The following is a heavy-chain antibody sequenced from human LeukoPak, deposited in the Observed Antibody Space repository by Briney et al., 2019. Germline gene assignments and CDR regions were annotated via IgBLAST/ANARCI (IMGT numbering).Heavy chain of an antibody. Sequence: GGSLRLSCAASGFTFSSYAMHWVRQAPGKGLEWVAVISCDGSNKYYADSVKGRFTISRDNSKNTLYLQMNSLRAEDTAVYYCARARRDGYKASFGYWGQGTLVTVSS. J-gene: IGHJ4*02. CDR1: GFTFSSYA. CDR3: ARARRDGYKASFGY. D-gene: IGHD5-24*01. CDR2: ISCDGSNK. V-gene: IGHV3-30-3*01.